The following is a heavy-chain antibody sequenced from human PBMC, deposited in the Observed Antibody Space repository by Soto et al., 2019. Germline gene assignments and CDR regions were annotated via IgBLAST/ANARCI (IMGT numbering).Heavy chain of an antibody. J-gene: IGHJ6*02. V-gene: IGHV3-49*03. CDR3: TRSVGSSSSYYYYGMDV. Sequence: GGSLRLSCTASGFTFGDYAMSWFRQAPGKGLEWVGFIRSKAYGGTTEYAASVKGRFTISRDDSKSIAYLQMNSLKTEDTAVYYCTRSVGSSSSYYYYGMDVWGQGTTVTVSS. CDR2: IRSKAYGGTT. D-gene: IGHD6-6*01. CDR1: GFTFGDYA.